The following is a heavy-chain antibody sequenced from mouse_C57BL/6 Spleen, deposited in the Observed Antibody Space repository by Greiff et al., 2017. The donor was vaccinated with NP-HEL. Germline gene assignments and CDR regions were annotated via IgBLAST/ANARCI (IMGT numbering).Heavy chain of an antibody. CDR3: ARHGDDYEHFDY. CDR2: ISGGGGNT. V-gene: IGHV5-9*01. J-gene: IGHJ2*01. D-gene: IGHD2-4*01. Sequence: EVQGVESGGGLVKPGGSLKLSCAASGFTFSSYTMSWVRQTPEKRLEWVATISGGGGNTYYPDSVKGRFTISRDNAKNTLYLQMSSLRSEDTALYYCARHGDDYEHFDYWGQGTTLTVSS. CDR1: GFTFSSYT.